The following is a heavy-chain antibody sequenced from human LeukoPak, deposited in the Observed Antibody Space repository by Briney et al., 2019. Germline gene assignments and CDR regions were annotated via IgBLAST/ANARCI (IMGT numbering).Heavy chain of an antibody. CDR2: ISGSGGST. V-gene: IGHV3-23*01. CDR1: GFTFSSYA. CDR3: AKNRLGPAIVVATSDY. Sequence: GGSLRLSCAASGFTFSSYAMSWVRQAPGKGLEWVSAISGSGGSTYYADSVKGRFTISRDNSKNTLYLQMNSLRAEDTAVYYCAKNRLGPAIVVATSDYWGQGTLVTVPS. D-gene: IGHD3-22*01. J-gene: IGHJ4*02.